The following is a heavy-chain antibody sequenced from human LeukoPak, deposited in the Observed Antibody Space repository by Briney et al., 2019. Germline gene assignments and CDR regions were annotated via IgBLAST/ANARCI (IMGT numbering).Heavy chain of an antibody. V-gene: IGHV3-20*04. D-gene: IGHD3-22*01. CDR2: INWNGGST. CDR3: ARDLLYVASSGYYPFDY. J-gene: IGHJ4*02. Sequence: PGGSLRLSCAASGFTFSRYEMNWVRQAPGKGLEWVSGINWNGGSTGYADSVKGRFTISRDNAKNSLYLQMNSLRAEDTALYYCARDLLYVASSGYYPFDYWGQGTLVTVSS. CDR1: GFTFSRYE.